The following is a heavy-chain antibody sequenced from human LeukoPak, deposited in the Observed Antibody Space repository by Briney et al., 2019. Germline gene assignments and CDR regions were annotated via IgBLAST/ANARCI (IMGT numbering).Heavy chain of an antibody. J-gene: IGHJ4*02. V-gene: IGHV3-23*01. CDR1: GFTLSTYA. D-gene: IGHD2/OR15-2a*01. CDR3: AKNRGAPL. Sequence: GGSLRLSCAASGFTLSTYAMSWVRQAPGKGLEWVSDINGSGGSTYYADSVKGRFTISRDNSKNTLYLQMNSLRAEDTAIYYCAKNRGAPLWGQGTLVTVSS. CDR2: INGSGGST.